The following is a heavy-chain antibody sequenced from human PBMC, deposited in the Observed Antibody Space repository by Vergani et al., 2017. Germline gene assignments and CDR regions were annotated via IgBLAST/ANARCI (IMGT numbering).Heavy chain of an antibody. CDR2: IIPNLGIA. Sequence: QVQLVQSGAEVKKPGSSVKVSCKASGGTFSSYAISWVRQAPGQGLEWMGRIIPNLGIANYAQKFQGRVTMTADKSTSTAYMELSSLRSEDTAVYYCAGRYCTNCVCSDYGMDVWGQGTTVTVSS. CDR3: AGRYCTNCVCSDYGMDV. CDR1: GGTFSSYA. V-gene: IGHV1-69*04. D-gene: IGHD2-8*01. J-gene: IGHJ6*02.